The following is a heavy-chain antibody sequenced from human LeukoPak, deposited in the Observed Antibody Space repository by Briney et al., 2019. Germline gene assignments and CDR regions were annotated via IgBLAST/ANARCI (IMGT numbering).Heavy chain of an antibody. J-gene: IGHJ1*01. Sequence: GRSLSLSCAASGFTFSTYGMHWVRQAPGKGLEWVSLIWYGGSKKYYADSVKGRFTISRDNSKNTLYLQMNSLRAEDTAVYYCARDLNIVVGPVHHWGQGTLVTVSS. CDR2: IWYGGSKK. CDR1: GFTFSTYG. CDR3: ARDLNIVVGPVHH. D-gene: IGHD2-2*01. V-gene: IGHV3-33*01.